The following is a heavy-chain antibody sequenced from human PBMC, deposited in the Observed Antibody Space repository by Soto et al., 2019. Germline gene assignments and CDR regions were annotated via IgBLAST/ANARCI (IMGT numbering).Heavy chain of an antibody. J-gene: IGHJ4*01. D-gene: IGHD6-13*01. CDR2: IIPIFGTA. Sequence: SVKVSCKASGGTFSSYAISWVRQAPGQGLEWMGGIIPIFGTANYAQKFQGRVTITADESTSTAYMELSSLRSEDTAVYYCASRRRDIAAAGTALDYWGHGTLVTVSS. CDR1: GGTFSSYA. CDR3: ASRRRDIAAAGTALDY. V-gene: IGHV1-69*13.